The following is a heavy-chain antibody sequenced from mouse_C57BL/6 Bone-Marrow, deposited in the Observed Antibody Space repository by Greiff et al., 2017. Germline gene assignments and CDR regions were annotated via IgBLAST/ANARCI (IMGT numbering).Heavy chain of an antibody. Sequence: VQRVESGAELARPGASVKLSCKASGYTFTSYGISWVKQRTGQGLEWIGEIYPRSGNTYYNEKFKGKATLTADKSSSTAYMELRSLTSEDSAVYFCARKGLPYAMDYWGQGTSVTVSS. CDR2: IYPRSGNT. D-gene: IGHD5-5*01. CDR3: ARKGLPYAMDY. J-gene: IGHJ4*01. CDR1: GYTFTSYG. V-gene: IGHV1-81*01.